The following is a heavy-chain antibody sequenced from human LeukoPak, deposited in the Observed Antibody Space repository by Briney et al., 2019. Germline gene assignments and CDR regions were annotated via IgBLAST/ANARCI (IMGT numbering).Heavy chain of an antibody. D-gene: IGHD1-26*01. CDR3: ARGWVPSGSYWGEFDY. V-gene: IGHV4-38-2*02. CDR2: IYHSGST. CDR1: GYSISSGYY. Sequence: SETLSLTCTVSGYSISSGYYWGWIRQPPGKGLEWIGTIYHSGSTYYNPSLKSRITISVDTSKYQFSLKLSSVTAADTAVYYCARGWVPSGSYWGEFDYWGQGTLVTVSS. J-gene: IGHJ4*02.